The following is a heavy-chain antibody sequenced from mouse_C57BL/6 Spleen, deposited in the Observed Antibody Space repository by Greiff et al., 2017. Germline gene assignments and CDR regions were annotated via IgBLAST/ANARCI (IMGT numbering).Heavy chain of an antibody. D-gene: IGHD2-3*01. CDR1: GYSITSGYY. CDR2: ISYDGSN. CDR3: ARRRDDGYYYYAMDY. J-gene: IGHJ4*01. V-gene: IGHV3-6*01. Sequence: EVQLVESGPGLVKPSQSLSLTCSVTGYSITSGYYWNWIRPFPGIKLEWMGYISYDGSNNYNPSLKNRISITLDTAKNPFFLKLNSVTTDDTATYYCARRRDDGYYYYAMDYWGQGTSVTVSS.